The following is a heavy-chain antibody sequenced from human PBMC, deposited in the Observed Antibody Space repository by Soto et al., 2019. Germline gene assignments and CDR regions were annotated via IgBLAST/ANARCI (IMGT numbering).Heavy chain of an antibody. Sequence: GGSLRLSCAGSGFTLSYHYIDWVRQAPGKGLEWVGRSRDKPQGYSTAYAASVKGRFTTSRDESKNSAYLQMNSLKTEDTAVYYCVRATYFSDSSGYTRCLDYWGQGTQVTVSS. V-gene: IGHV3-72*01. CDR2: SRDKPQGYST. CDR1: GFTLSYHY. J-gene: IGHJ4*02. CDR3: VRATYFSDSSGYTRCLDY. D-gene: IGHD3-22*01.